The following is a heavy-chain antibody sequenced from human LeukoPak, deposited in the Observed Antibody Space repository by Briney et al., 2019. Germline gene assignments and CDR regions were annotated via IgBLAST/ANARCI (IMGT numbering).Heavy chain of an antibody. CDR2: IRYDGSNK. Sequence: GGSLRLSCAASGFTFSSYGMHWVRQAPGKGLGWVAFIRYDGSNKYYADSVKGRFTISRDNSKTTLYLQMNSLRAEDTAVYYCAKEIAVAGTGDYWGQGTLVTVSS. CDR3: AKEIAVAGTGDY. CDR1: GFTFSSYG. J-gene: IGHJ4*02. V-gene: IGHV3-30*02. D-gene: IGHD6-19*01.